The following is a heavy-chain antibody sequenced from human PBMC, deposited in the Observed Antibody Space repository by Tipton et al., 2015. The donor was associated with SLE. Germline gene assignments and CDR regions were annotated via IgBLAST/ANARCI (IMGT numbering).Heavy chain of an antibody. CDR2: FYYSGNI. CDR3: ARDYYDSRGYTIFDS. D-gene: IGHD3-22*01. Sequence: TLSLTCTVSGDSISSSSYYWGWIRQPPGKGLEWIGNFYYSGNIYFNPSLKSRVTISVDTSKNPFSLRLSSVTAADTAGYYCARDYYDSRGYTIFDSWCQGALVSSSS. V-gene: IGHV4-39*07. J-gene: IGHJ4*02. CDR1: GDSISSSSYY.